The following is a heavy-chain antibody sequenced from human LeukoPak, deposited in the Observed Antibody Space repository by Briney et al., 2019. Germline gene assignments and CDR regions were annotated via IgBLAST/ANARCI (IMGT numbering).Heavy chain of an antibody. CDR1: GFTFSSYW. D-gene: IGHD1-14*01. V-gene: IGHV3-7*01. J-gene: IGHJ4*02. CDR2: IKQDGSEK. CDR3: ARNQRRLDY. Sequence: GGSLRLSCAASGFTFSSYWMSWVRQAPGKGLEWVAIIKQDGSEKYYVDSVKGRFTISRDNAKHSLYLQASSLRAEDTAVYYCARNQRRLDYWGQGTLVTVSS.